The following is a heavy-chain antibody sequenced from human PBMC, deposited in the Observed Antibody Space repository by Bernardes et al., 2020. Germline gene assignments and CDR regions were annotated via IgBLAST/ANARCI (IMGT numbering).Heavy chain of an antibody. J-gene: IGHJ6*03. CDR1: GFTFNNAW. D-gene: IGHD6-19*01. V-gene: IGHV3-15*07. Sequence: GGSLRLSCAASGFTFNNAWMNWVRQAPGKGLEWVGRIKSESDGGTTDYTAPVKGRFTISRDDSKNTLYLQMNSLKSEDTAVYYCWWALVTQWLVPPRQYYYMDVWGKGTTVTVSS. CDR2: IKSESDGGTT. CDR3: WWALVTQWLVPPRQYYYMDV.